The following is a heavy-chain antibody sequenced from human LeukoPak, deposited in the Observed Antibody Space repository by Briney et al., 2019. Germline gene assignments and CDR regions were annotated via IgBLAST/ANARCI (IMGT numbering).Heavy chain of an antibody. D-gene: IGHD2-2*01. J-gene: IGHJ6*02. Sequence: GGSLRLSCAASGFTFSSYGMHWVRQAPGKGLEWVAVIWYDGSKKYYADSVKGRFTISRDNSKNTLYLQMNSLRAEDTAVYYCARDRVYCSSSSCLDLYSYYGMDVWGQGTTVTVSS. V-gene: IGHV3-33*01. CDR2: IWYDGSKK. CDR3: ARDRVYCSSSSCLDLYSYYGMDV. CDR1: GFTFSSYG.